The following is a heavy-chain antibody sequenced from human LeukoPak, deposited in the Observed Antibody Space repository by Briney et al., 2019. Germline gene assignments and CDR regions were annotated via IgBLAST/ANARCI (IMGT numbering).Heavy chain of an antibody. D-gene: IGHD3-22*01. CDR1: GGSISSYY. CDR2: IYYSGCT. Sequence: SETLSLTCTVSGGSISSYYWSWIRQPLGKGLEWIGYIYYSGCTNYNPSLKSRVTISVDTSKNQFSLKLSSVTAADTAVYYCARGRDYYDSSGYYYEGTIVDYWGQGTLVTVSS. V-gene: IGHV4-59*01. CDR3: ARGRDYYDSSGYYYEGTIVDY. J-gene: IGHJ4*02.